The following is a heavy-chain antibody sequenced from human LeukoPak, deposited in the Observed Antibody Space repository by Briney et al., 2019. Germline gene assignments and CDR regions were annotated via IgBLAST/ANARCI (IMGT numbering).Heavy chain of an antibody. CDR3: ATLMVATHFDS. CDR1: GFTFSNYA. D-gene: IGHD5-12*01. J-gene: IGHJ4*02. Sequence: PGGSLRLSCAASGFTFSNYAMHWVRQAPGKGLEWVATISYDGSDKYYADSVKGRFTISRDNSKNTLSLQMSSLRAEDTAVYHCATLMVATHFDSWGQGTLVTVSS. V-gene: IGHV3-30-3*01. CDR2: ISYDGSDK.